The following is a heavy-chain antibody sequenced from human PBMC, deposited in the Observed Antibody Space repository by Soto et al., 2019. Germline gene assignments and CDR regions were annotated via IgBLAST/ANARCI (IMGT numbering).Heavy chain of an antibody. CDR3: ATPNRGCSGGSCYSYYYYGMDV. CDR1: GFTFSSYA. Sequence: VQLVQSGGGLVQPGGSLRLSCAASGFTFSSYAMSWVRQAPGKGLEWVSAISGSGGSTYYADSVKGRFTISRDNSKNTLYLQMNSLRAEDTAVYYCATPNRGCSGGSCYSYYYYGMDVWGQGTTVTVSS. J-gene: IGHJ6*02. V-gene: IGHV3-23*04. D-gene: IGHD2-15*01. CDR2: ISGSGGST.